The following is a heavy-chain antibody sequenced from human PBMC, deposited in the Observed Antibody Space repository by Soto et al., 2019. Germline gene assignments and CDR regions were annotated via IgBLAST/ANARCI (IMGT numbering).Heavy chain of an antibody. J-gene: IGHJ4*02. Sequence: QVQLQESGPGLVKPSGTLSLTCAVSGGSIGSTHWWSWVRQPPGKGLEWIGEIYHSGSTNYNPSLKSRVPIPVDRSMKQFSITLTSVTAADTSVYYCASQPWQVDRYFDYWGQGAMVTVSS. CDR1: GGSIGSTHW. CDR2: IYHSGST. V-gene: IGHV4-4*02. CDR3: ASQPWQVDRYFDY.